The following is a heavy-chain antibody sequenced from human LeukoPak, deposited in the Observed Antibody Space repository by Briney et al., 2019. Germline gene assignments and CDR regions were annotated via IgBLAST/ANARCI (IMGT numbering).Heavy chain of an antibody. D-gene: IGHD1-26*01. CDR2: IYYSGTT. V-gene: IGHV4-59*01. CDR1: GGSTSSYY. Sequence: SETLSLTCSVSGGSTSSYYWGWIRQPPGKGLQWIGYIYYSGTTNYNPSLKSRVTMSVDTSKNQFSLNLSSVTAADTAVYYCARVSNSGTYYFLDCWGQGTLVTVSS. CDR3: ARVSNSGTYYFLDC. J-gene: IGHJ4*02.